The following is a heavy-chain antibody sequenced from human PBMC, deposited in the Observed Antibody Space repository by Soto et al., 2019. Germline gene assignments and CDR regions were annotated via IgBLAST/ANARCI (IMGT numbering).Heavy chain of an antibody. CDR1: GFTFSSYG. Sequence: GGSLRLSCAASGFTFSSYGMHWVRQAPGKGLEWVAVIWYDGSNKYYADSVKGRFTISRDNSKNTLYLQMNSLRAEDTAVYYFASSGSHPQDYYYYYGMDVWGQGTTVTVSS. CDR2: IWYDGSNK. V-gene: IGHV3-33*01. D-gene: IGHD3-10*01. CDR3: ASSGSHPQDYYYYYGMDV. J-gene: IGHJ6*02.